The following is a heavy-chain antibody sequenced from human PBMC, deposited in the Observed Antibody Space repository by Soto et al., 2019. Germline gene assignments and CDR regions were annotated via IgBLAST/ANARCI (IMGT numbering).Heavy chain of an antibody. CDR3: AHIRVTMIVGAGYFQH. Sequence: QITLKESGPTLVTPTDTLTLTCTFSGFSLSSSGVGVGWIRQPPGQSLEWVALIYWDDTKRYSPSLKSGLTITKDTSRNQVVLTMTNMDPVGTAKYYCAHIRVTMIVGAGYFQHWGQGTLVTVSS. D-gene: IGHD3-22*01. V-gene: IGHV2-5*02. CDR1: GFSLSSSGVG. CDR2: IYWDDTK. J-gene: IGHJ1*01.